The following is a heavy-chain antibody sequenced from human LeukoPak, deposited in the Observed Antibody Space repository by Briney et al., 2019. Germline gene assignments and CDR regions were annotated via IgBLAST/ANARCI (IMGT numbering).Heavy chain of an antibody. J-gene: IGHJ4*02. V-gene: IGHV3-74*01. CDR1: GFTFRDFW. CDR3: ARETLGAGLRAPDY. D-gene: IGHD1-1*01. Sequence: GGSLRLSCAASGFTFRDFWFHWVRQVPGKGPVRVSRVNDDGSKTFYPGSVKGRFTISRDNAKNTVYLQMNSLRVEDTAVYYCARETLGAGLRAPDYWGRGALVTVSS. CDR2: VNDDGSKT.